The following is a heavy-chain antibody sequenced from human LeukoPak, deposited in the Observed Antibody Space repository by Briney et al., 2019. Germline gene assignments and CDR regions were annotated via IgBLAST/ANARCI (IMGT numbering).Heavy chain of an antibody. J-gene: IGHJ4*02. CDR1: ARSISSSSYY. Sequence: SDTLSLTCTLSARSISSSSYYWGWIRQPPGKGLEWIGSIYYGGSTYYSPSLKSRVTISVDTYKNQFSLKLSSVTAADTAVYYCARAGYYDYVWGSCRQRFDYWGQGTLVTVSS. V-gene: IGHV4-39*01. CDR2: IYYGGST. CDR3: ARAGYYDYVWGSCRQRFDY. D-gene: IGHD3-16*02.